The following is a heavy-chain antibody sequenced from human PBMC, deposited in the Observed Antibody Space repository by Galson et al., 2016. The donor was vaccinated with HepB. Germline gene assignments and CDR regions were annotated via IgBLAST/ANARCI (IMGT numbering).Heavy chain of an antibody. CDR1: GVSITSNDW. Sequence: SETLSLTCAVSGVSITSNDWWSWVRQPPGQGLEWIGQIFHSGRVNYTPSLASRVTISIDTSNNHFSLRLTSVTAADTALYYCARQYWGGPGDYWGQGTLVTVSS. CDR3: ARQYWGGPGDY. D-gene: IGHD2/OR15-2a*01. CDR2: IFHSGRV. V-gene: IGHV4-4*02. J-gene: IGHJ4*02.